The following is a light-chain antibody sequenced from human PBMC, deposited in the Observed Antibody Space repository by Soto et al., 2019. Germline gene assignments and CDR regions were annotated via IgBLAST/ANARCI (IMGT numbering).Light chain of an antibody. CDR1: QSFSSSY. J-gene: IGKJ1*01. Sequence: ELVLTQSPGTLSLSQGERATLSCRASQSFSSSYLAWYQKKPGQAPRLLIYGASSRATGIPDRFSGSGAWTDLTLTISRLESEDFAVYYCQQYGSYPRTFEQGTNVEIK. CDR3: QQYGSYPRT. V-gene: IGKV3-20*01. CDR2: GAS.